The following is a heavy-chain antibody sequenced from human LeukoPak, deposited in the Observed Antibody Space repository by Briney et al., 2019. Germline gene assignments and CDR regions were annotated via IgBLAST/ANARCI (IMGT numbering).Heavy chain of an antibody. CDR3: ATKYFDSSGYYGY. V-gene: IGHV3-23*01. D-gene: IGHD3-22*01. Sequence: PGGSLRLSCAASGFTFSSYAMSWFRQAPGKGLEWVSGIGDSGGSTDYADSVKGRFTISRDNSKNTLYLQMNSLRAEDTAVYYCATKYFDSSGYYGYWGQGTLVTVSS. CDR1: GFTFSSYA. CDR2: IGDSGGST. J-gene: IGHJ4*02.